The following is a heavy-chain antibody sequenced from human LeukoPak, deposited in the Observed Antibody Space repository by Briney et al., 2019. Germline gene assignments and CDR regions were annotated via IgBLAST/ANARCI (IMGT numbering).Heavy chain of an antibody. V-gene: IGHV3-11*01. Sequence: GGSLRLSCEGSGFTFSDYYMSWVRQGPGKGLGWISYISSSGSAMYNEDSVKGRFTISRDNAKNSLFLQMNSLRAEDTAVYYCARLYHWGQQYYFDFWGQGTLVTVSS. CDR2: ISSSGSAM. CDR3: ARLYHWGQQYYFDF. D-gene: IGHD7-27*01. CDR1: GFTFSDYY. J-gene: IGHJ4*02.